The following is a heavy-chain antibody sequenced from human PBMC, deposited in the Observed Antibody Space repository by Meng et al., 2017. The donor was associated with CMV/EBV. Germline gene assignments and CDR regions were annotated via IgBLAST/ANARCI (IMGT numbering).Heavy chain of an antibody. D-gene: IGHD2-2*01. V-gene: IGHV4-34*01. CDR3: ARGGPNIVVVPAARFDP. Sequence: SETLSLTCAVYGGSFSGYYWGWIRQPPGKGLEWIGEINHSGSTNYNPSLKSRVTISVDTSKNQFSLKLSSVTAADTAVYYCARGGPNIVVVPAARFDPWGQGTLVTVSS. J-gene: IGHJ5*02. CDR1: GGSFSGYY. CDR2: INHSGST.